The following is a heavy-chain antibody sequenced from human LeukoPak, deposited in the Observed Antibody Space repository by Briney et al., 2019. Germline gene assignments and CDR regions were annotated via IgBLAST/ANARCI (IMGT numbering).Heavy chain of an antibody. CDR2: ISAYNSNT. CDR1: GYTFTSYG. CDR3: ARTQNPSHCDSWSGYTYYFDY. V-gene: IGHV1-18*01. Sequence: GSVKVSCKATGYTFTSYGISGVRQAPGQGLDGMGWISAYNSNTNYVQKLQGRVTMTTDTSTSTAYMELRSLRSDNTAVYYCARTQNPSHCDSWSGYTYYFDYWGQGTLVTVSS. D-gene: IGHD3-3*01. J-gene: IGHJ4*02.